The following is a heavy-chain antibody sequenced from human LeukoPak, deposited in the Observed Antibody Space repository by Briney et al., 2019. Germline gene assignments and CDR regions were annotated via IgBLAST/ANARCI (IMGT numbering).Heavy chain of an antibody. CDR1: GFTFSSYG. J-gene: IGHJ4*02. Sequence: SGGSLRLSCAASGFTFSSYGMHWVRQAPGKGLEWLAFIRYDGSNKNYADSVKGRFTISRDNTKNSLYLQMNSLRAEDTAVYYCARDPGLMGAAHYDYWGQGTLVTVSS. CDR3: ARDPGLMGAAHYDY. D-gene: IGHD1-26*01. V-gene: IGHV3-30*02. CDR2: IRYDGSNK.